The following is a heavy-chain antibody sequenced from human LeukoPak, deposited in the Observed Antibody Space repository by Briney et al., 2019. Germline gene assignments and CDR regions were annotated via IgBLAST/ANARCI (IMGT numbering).Heavy chain of an antibody. CDR3: ARGIPYSSGWYGPNWVGFDY. CDR1: GYTFTSYG. V-gene: IGHV1-18*01. J-gene: IGHJ4*02. CDR2: ISAYNGNT. D-gene: IGHD6-19*01. Sequence: GASVKISCKASGYTFTSYGISWVRQAPGQGLEWMGWISAYNGNTNYAQKLQGRVTMTTDTSTSTAYMELRSLRSDDTAVYYCARGIPYSSGWYGPNWVGFDYWGQGTLVTVSS.